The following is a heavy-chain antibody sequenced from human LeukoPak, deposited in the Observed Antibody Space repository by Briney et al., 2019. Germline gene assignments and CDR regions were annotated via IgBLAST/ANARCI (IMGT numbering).Heavy chain of an antibody. D-gene: IGHD1-26*01. Sequence: VSVKVSCKASGYTFTGYYMHWVRQAPGHGLEWMGWINPNSGGTNYAQKFQGRVTMTRDTSISTAYMELSRLRSDDTAVYYCARPLLFGATSNWFDPWGQGTLVTVSS. CDR3: ARPLLFGATSNWFDP. CDR2: INPNSGGT. CDR1: GYTFTGYY. J-gene: IGHJ5*02. V-gene: IGHV1-2*02.